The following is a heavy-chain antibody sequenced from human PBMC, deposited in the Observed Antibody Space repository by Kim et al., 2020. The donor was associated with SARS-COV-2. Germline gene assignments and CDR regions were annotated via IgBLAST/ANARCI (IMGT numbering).Heavy chain of an antibody. CDR3: ARSRVTTSDDAFDI. Sequence: SETLSLTCTVSGGSISSYYWSWIRQPPGKGLEWIGYIYYSGSTNYNPSLKSRVTISVDTSKNQFSLKLSSVTAADTAVYYCARSRVTTSDDAFDIWGQGTMVTVSS. CDR2: IYYSGST. D-gene: IGHD4-17*01. J-gene: IGHJ3*02. V-gene: IGHV4-59*13. CDR1: GGSISSYY.